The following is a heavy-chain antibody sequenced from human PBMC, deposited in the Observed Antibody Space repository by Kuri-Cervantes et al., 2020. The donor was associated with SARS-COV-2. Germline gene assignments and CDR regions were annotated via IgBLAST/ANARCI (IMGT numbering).Heavy chain of an antibody. CDR1: GFTFSSYA. V-gene: IGHV3-23*01. J-gene: IGHJ5*02. D-gene: IGHD3-16*02. CDR2: ISGSGGST. Sequence: LTCAASGFTFSSYAMSWVRQPPGKGLELVSAISGSGGSTYYADSVKGRFTISRDNSKNTLYLQMNSLRSEDTAVYYCAIPQEGLRLGELSLWRGWFDPWGQGTLVTVSS. CDR3: AIPQEGLRLGELSLWRGWFDP.